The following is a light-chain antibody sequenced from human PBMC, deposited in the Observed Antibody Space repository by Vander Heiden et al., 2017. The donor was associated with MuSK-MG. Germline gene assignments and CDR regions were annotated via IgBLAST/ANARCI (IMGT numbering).Light chain of an antibody. Sequence: QAVVTQEPSLTVSSGGPVTLTCGSSTGPVTSSHYPYWFQQKPGQAPRTLFYDTNNTHSWTPARFSASLLGGKAALTLSAAQPEDEADYYCLLSYSGGARVVFGGGTKLTV. CDR2: DTN. CDR3: LLSYSGGARVV. CDR1: TGPVTSSHY. J-gene: IGLJ2*01. V-gene: IGLV7-46*01.